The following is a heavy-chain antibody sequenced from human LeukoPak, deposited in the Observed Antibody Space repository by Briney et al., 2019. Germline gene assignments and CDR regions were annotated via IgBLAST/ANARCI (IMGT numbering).Heavy chain of an antibody. V-gene: IGHV4-31*03. J-gene: IGHJ6*02. CDR1: GGPISSGGYY. D-gene: IGHD3-22*01. CDR2: IYYSGST. Sequence: SETLSLTCTVSGGPISSGGYYWSWIRQHPGKGLEWIGYIYYSGSTYYNPSLKSRVTISVDTSKNQFSLKLSSVTAADTAVYYCARSSPNYYDSSGYYPTHYCYYYGMDVWGQGTTVTVSS. CDR3: ARSSPNYYDSSGYYPTHYCYYYGMDV.